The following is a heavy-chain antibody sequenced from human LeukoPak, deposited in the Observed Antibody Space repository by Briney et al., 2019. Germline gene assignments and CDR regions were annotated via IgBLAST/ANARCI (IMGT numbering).Heavy chain of an antibody. V-gene: IGHV3-21*01. CDR3: AREGRRIVGARGCDI. CDR2: ISSSSSYI. J-gene: IGHJ3*02. D-gene: IGHD1-26*01. Sequence: GGPMRLSCAASGFTFSSYSMNWVRQAPGKGLEWVSSISSSSSYIYYADSVKGRFTISRDNAKNSLYLQMNSLRAEDTAVYYCAREGRRIVGARGCDICGQGTMVTVSS. CDR1: GFTFSSYS.